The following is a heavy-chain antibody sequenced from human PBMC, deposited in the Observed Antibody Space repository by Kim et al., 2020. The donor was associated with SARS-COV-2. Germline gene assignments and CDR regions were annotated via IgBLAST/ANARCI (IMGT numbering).Heavy chain of an antibody. J-gene: IGHJ4*03. D-gene: IGHD3-3*01. CDR1: GYTFTNYA. Sequence: ASVKVSCKASGYTFTNYAMHWVRQAPGQRLEWMGWINASTGNPTYSQKFTGRLVFTLDTSASTAYLELSSLRSEDTAVYYCARGGAALRCLDYFSSYFD. V-gene: IGHV1-3*01. CDR3: ARGGAALRCLDYFSSYFD. CDR2: INASTGNP.